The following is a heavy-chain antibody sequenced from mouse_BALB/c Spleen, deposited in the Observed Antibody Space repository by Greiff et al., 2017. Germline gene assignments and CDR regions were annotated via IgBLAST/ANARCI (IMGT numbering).Heavy chain of an antibody. Sequence: VKLVESGPGLVAPSQSLSITCTVSGFSLTSYGVHWVRQPPGKGLEWLGVIWAGGSTNYNSALMSRLSISKDNSKSQVFLKMNSLQTDDTAMYYCARGDYYGSLAYWGQGTLVTVSA. CDR2: IWAGGST. CDR1: GFSLTSYG. J-gene: IGHJ3*01. CDR3: ARGDYYGSLAY. D-gene: IGHD1-1*01. V-gene: IGHV2-9*02.